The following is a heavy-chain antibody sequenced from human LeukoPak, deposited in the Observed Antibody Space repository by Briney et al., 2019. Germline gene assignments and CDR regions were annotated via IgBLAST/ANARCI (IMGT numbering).Heavy chain of an antibody. CDR2: ISWNSGSI. D-gene: IGHD2-2*01. V-gene: IGHV3-9*01. CDR1: GFTFDDYA. Sequence: SGGSLRLSCAASGFTFDDYAMHWLRQAPGKGLEWVLGISWNSGSIGYADSVKGRVTISRDNAKNSLYLQMNSLRAEDTALYYCAKGYCSSTSCRSHYWGQGTLVTVSS. J-gene: IGHJ4*02. CDR3: AKGYCSSTSCRSHY.